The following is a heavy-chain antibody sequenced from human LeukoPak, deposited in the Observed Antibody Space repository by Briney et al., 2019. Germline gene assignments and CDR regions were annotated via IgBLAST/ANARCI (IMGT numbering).Heavy chain of an antibody. CDR1: GGSISSYY. V-gene: IGHV4-59*12. Sequence: SETLSLTCTVSGGSISSYYRSWIRQPPGKGLEWIGYIYYSGSTYYNPSLKSRVTISVDTSKNQFSLKLSSVTAADTAVYYCARYTVCPTVTTEMGFDYWGQGTLVTVSS. D-gene: IGHD4-17*01. CDR3: ARYTVCPTVTTEMGFDY. CDR2: IYYSGST. J-gene: IGHJ4*02.